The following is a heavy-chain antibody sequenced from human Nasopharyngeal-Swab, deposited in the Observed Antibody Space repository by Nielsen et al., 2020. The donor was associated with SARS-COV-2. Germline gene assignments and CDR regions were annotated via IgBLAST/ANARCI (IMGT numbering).Heavy chain of an antibody. V-gene: IGHV1-69*13. J-gene: IGHJ6*02. CDR1: GGTLKNYA. D-gene: IGHD3-3*01. Sequence: SVKLSCKVSGGTLKNYAISWVRQAHGQGLEWMGGINPNFGTTNYAHKFQDRAKITADQSTRTAYMELSSLRSDDTAVYYCARDTIFGLALYYYYGLGVWGQGTTVTVSS. CDR3: ARDTIFGLALYYYYGLGV. CDR2: INPNFGTT.